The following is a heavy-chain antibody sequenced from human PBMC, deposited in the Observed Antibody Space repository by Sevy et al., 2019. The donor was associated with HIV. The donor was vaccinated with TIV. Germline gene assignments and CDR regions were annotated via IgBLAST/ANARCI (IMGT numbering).Heavy chain of an antibody. CDR3: ASHYYDSTGYYYPLDY. V-gene: IGHV3-30*04. CDR2: ISYDGNNK. D-gene: IGHD3-22*01. CDR1: GFTFSNYA. Sequence: GGSLRLSCTAPGFTFSNYAMYWVRQAPGKGLEWVAVISYDGNNKDYADSVKGRFTISRDNSKNTLYLQMNSLRADDTAVYYCASHYYDSTGYYYPLDYWGQGTLVTVSS. J-gene: IGHJ4*02.